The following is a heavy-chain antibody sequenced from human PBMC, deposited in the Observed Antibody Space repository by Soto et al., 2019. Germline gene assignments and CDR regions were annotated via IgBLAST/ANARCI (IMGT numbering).Heavy chain of an antibody. V-gene: IGHV4-28*01. D-gene: IGHD3-22*01. CDR3: ARITLTHYYDSSGYFDY. Sequence: ETLSLTCAVSGYSISSSNWWGWIRQPPGKGLEWIGYIYYSGSTYYNPSLKSRVTMSVVTSKNQFSLKLSSVTAVDTAVYYCARITLTHYYDSSGYFDYWGQGTLVTVSS. J-gene: IGHJ4*02. CDR1: GYSISSSNW. CDR2: IYYSGST.